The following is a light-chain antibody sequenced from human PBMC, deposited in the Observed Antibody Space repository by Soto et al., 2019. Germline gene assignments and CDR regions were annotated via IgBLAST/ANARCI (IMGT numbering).Light chain of an antibody. V-gene: IGKV3-20*01. CDR3: QQYGSAPMFT. CDR1: LSLSSF. Sequence: DIVLTQSPGTLSLSPGERATHTCRASLSLSSFLAWYQQKPGQAPRLLIYGVSRRATGIPDRFSGSGSGTDFTLTIASLEPEDFAVYYCQQYGSAPMFTFGQGTKLEIK. J-gene: IGKJ2*01. CDR2: GVS.